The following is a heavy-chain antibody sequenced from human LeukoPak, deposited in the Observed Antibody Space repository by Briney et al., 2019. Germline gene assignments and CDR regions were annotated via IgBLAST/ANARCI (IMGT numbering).Heavy chain of an antibody. V-gene: IGHV4-4*07. Sequence: PSETLSLTCTVSGGSISSYYWSWIRQPAGKGLEWIGRIYTSGSTNYNPSLKSRVTMSVDTSKNQFSLKLSSVTAADTAVYYCARDSAHSSTNDAFDMWGQGTLVIVSS. CDR2: IYTSGST. D-gene: IGHD6-13*01. CDR3: ARDSAHSSTNDAFDM. J-gene: IGHJ3*02. CDR1: GGSISSYY.